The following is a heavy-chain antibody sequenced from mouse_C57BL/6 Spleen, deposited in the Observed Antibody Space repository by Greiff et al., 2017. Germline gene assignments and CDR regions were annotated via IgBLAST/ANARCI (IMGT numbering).Heavy chain of an antibody. CDR2: IDPEDGDT. CDR3: VREGLRPGFAY. D-gene: IGHD2-4*01. V-gene: IGHV14-2*01. J-gene: IGHJ3*01. CDR1: GFNIKDYY. Sequence: EVQLQQSGAELVKPGASVKLSCTASGFNIKDYYMPWVKQRTEQGLEWIGRIDPEDGDTKYAPKFQGKATITADTSSNTAYLQLSNLTDEDSAGYYCVREGLRPGFAYWGQGTPVTVSA.